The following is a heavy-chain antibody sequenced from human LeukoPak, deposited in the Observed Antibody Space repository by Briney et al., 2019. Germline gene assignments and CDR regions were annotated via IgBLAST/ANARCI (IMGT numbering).Heavy chain of an antibody. J-gene: IGHJ4*02. V-gene: IGHV3-7*01. CDR2: IKQDGSEK. CDR3: ARVKNEYYYGSGSYPASLDY. CDR1: GFTFSSYW. Sequence: GGSLRLSCAAPGFTFSSYWMSWVRQAPGKGLEWVANIKQDGSEKYYVDSVKGRFTISRDNAKNSLYLQMNSLRAEDTAVYYCARVKNEYYYGSGSYPASLDYWGQGTLVTVSS. D-gene: IGHD3-10*01.